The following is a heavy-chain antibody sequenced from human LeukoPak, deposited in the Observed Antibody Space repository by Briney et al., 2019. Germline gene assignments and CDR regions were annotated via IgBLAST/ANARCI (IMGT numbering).Heavy chain of an antibody. D-gene: IGHD3-3*01. CDR2: INPNSGGT. V-gene: IGHV1-2*02. CDR1: GYTFTGYY. J-gene: IGHJ4*02. CDR3: ARDEKGSWRYYDFWSGFSAFDY. Sequence: GASVKVSCKASGYTFTGYYMHWVRQAPGQGLEWMGWINPNSGGTNYAQKFQGRVTMTRDTSISTAYMELSRLRSDDTAVYYCARDEKGSWRYYDFWSGFSAFDYWGQGTLVTVSS.